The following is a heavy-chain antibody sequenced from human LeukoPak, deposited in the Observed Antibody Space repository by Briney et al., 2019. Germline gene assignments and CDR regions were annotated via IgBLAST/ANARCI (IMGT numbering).Heavy chain of an antibody. J-gene: IGHJ1*01. V-gene: IGHV3-30-3*01. CDR1: GFTFSSYA. CDR3: ARDRGDYYQEYFQD. CDR2: ISYDGSNK. D-gene: IGHD3-22*01. Sequence: GGSLRLSCAASGFTFSSYAMHWVRQAPGKGLEWVAVISYDGSNKYYADSVKGRFTISRGNSKNTLYLQMNSLRAEDTAVYYCARDRGDYYQEYFQDWGRETLVTVSS.